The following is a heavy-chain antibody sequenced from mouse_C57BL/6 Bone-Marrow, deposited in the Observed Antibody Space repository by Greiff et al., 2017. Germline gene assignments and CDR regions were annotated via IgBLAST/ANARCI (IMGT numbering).Heavy chain of an antibody. CDR2: ISSGGDYI. D-gene: IGHD2-4*01. CDR1: GFTFSSYA. CDR3: TIYYDYDGGYFDV. J-gene: IGHJ1*03. Sequence: EVKLVESGEGLVQPGGSLTLSCAASGFTFSSYAMSWVRQTPEKRLEWVAYISSGGDYIYYADTVKGRFTISRDNARNTLYMQMSRRRSEDTAMYYCTIYYDYDGGYFDVWGTGTTVTVSS. V-gene: IGHV5-9-1*02.